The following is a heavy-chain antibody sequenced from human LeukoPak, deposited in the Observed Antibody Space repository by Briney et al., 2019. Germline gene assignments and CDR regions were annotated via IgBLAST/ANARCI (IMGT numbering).Heavy chain of an antibody. J-gene: IGHJ4*02. CDR1: GGTFSSYA. CDR2: IIPIFGTA. V-gene: IGHV1-69*13. Sequence: ASVKVSFKASGGTFSSYAISWVRQAPGQGFEWMGGIIPIFGTANYAQKFQGRVTITADESTSTAYMELSSLRSEDMAVYYCGRARLRYFDWSARQQSDYYFDYWGQGTLVTVSS. CDR3: GRARLRYFDWSARQQSDYYFDY. D-gene: IGHD3-9*01.